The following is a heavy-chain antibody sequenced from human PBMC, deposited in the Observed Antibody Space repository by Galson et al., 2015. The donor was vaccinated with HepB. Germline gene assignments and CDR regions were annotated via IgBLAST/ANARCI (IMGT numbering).Heavy chain of an antibody. J-gene: IGHJ4*02. Sequence: SLRLSCAASGFTFSSYAMSWVRQAPGKGLEWVAVISYDGSNKYYADSVKGRFTISRDNSKNTLYLQMNSLRAEDTAVYYCARGRGSYYLGWADYWGQGTLVTVSS. D-gene: IGHD1-26*01. CDR2: ISYDGSNK. V-gene: IGHV3-30-3*01. CDR3: ARGRGSYYLGWADY. CDR1: GFTFSSYA.